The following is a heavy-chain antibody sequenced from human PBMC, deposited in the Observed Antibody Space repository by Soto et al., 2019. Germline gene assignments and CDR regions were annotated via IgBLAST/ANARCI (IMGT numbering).Heavy chain of an antibody. CDR1: GGSIASSSYY. Sequence: SETLSLTCPVSGGSIASSSYYWGWIRQPPGKGLEWIGNIYYSGSTYYNPSLKSRVTISVDTSKNQFSLKLSSVTAADTAVYYCMLGSGWKDFDYWGQGTLVTVSS. CDR3: MLGSGWKDFDY. D-gene: IGHD3-22*01. V-gene: IGHV4-39*01. CDR2: IYYSGST. J-gene: IGHJ4*02.